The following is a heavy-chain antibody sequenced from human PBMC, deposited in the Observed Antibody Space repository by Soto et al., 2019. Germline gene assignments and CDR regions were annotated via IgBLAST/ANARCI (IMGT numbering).Heavy chain of an antibody. CDR1: SESFSKYY. D-gene: IGHD3-10*01. CDR3: ARGYYYDSGSSFPY. Sequence: QVQLQQWGAGLLKSSETLSLTCAVYSESFSKYYWNWIRQSPGKGLEGIGEITQSGSTNYNPSLKSRVTILIDTSKNQFSLKLNSVTAEDTAIYYCARGYYYDSGSSFPYWGQGTLVTVSS. J-gene: IGHJ4*01. CDR2: ITQSGST. V-gene: IGHV4-34*01.